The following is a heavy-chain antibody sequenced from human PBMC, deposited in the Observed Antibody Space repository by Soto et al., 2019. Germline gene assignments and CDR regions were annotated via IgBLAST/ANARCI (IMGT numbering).Heavy chain of an antibody. V-gene: IGHV3-53*04. CDR2: IYSGGST. CDR1: GFTVSSNY. D-gene: IGHD3-10*01. Sequence: EVQLVESGGGLVQPGGSLRLSCAASGFTVSSNYMSWVRQAPGKGLEWVSVIYSGGSTYYADSVKGRFTISRHNSKNTLYLQMNSLRAEDTAVYYGARGMPRRGSGSYHYGMDVWGQGTTVTVSS. J-gene: IGHJ6*02. CDR3: ARGMPRRGSGSYHYGMDV.